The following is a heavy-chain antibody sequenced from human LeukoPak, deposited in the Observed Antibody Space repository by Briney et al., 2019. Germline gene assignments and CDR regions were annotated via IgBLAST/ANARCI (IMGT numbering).Heavy chain of an antibody. D-gene: IGHD4-23*01. CDR2: INSDGSWT. Sequence: GGYLGLSCAASGNYCMHWVRQVPGKGLVWVSHINSDGSWTSYADSVKGRFTISRDNSKNTLYLQMNSLRAEDTAVYYCAKSNWVVTHPSYFDYWGQGTLVTVSS. J-gene: IGHJ4*02. V-gene: IGHV3-74*01. CDR3: AKSNWVVTHPSYFDY. CDR1: GNYC.